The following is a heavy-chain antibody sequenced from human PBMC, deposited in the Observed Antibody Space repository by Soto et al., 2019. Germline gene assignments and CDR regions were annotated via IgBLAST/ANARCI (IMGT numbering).Heavy chain of an antibody. J-gene: IGHJ5*02. CDR1: GFTFSDYY. D-gene: IGHD2-2*01. CDR3: AGIRSSWQKKYNWFDP. Sequence: GGSLRLSCAASGFTFSDYYMSWIRQAPGKGLEWVSYISSSGSTIYYADSVKGRFTISRDNAKNSLYLQMNSLRAEDTAVYSCAGIRSSWQKKYNWFDPWGKGPLVTVSS. V-gene: IGHV3-11*01. CDR2: ISSSGSTI.